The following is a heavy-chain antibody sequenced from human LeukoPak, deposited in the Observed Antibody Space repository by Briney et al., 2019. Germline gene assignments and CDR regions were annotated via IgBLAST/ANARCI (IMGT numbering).Heavy chain of an antibody. CDR1: GYSFTSYW. Sequence: GESLKISFKGSGYSFTSYWIGLVRQMPGKGLEWMGIIYSPSFQGQVTISADKSISTAYLQWSSLKASDTAMYYCARRSDSGSYSYWGQGTLVTVSS. D-gene: IGHD3-10*01. V-gene: IGHV5-51*01. J-gene: IGHJ4*02. CDR3: ARRSDSGSYSY. CDR2: IY.